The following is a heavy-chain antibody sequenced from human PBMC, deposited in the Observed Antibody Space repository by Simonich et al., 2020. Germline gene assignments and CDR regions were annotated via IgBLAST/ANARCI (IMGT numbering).Heavy chain of an antibody. CDR1: GFSLSTSGVG. Sequence: QITLKESGPTLVKPTQTLTLTCTFSGFSLSTSGVGVGWSRQPPGNALEWLTLIYWNDDNRYSPALKSRLTITKDTSKNQVVLTMTNMDPVDTATYYCAHRRGFFDYWGQGTLVTVSS. CDR2: IYWNDDN. CDR3: AHRRGFFDY. V-gene: IGHV2-5*01. J-gene: IGHJ4*02.